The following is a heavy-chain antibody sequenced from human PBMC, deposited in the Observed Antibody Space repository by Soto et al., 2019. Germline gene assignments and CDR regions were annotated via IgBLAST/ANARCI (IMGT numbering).Heavy chain of an antibody. D-gene: IGHD1-1*01. Sequence: EVQLLESGGGLVQPGGSLRLSCAASGFTFSTYAMSWVRQAPGKGLEWVSTISDSGGRTYYADSVKGRFTISRVNSKNPLYLQVSSLRAEGAAVYYCANPELPYSYYCMDVWGRGTRVTVCS. V-gene: IGHV3-23*01. CDR2: ISDSGGRT. CDR3: ANPELPYSYYCMDV. CDR1: GFTFSTYA. J-gene: IGHJ6*02.